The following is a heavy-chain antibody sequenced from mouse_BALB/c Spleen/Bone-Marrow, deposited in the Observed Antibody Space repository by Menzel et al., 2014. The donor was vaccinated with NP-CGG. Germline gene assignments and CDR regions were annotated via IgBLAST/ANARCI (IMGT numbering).Heavy chain of an antibody. J-gene: IGHJ4*01. V-gene: IGHV2-6-4*01. Sequence: VKLVESGPGLVAPSQSLSITCTVSEFSLSRYGVHWVRQPPGKGLEWLGMIWGGGSTDYNSALKSRLNISKVNSKSQVLLKMNSLQTDDIAMYYCARMYYAYAMDYWGQGTSVTVSS. CDR1: EFSLSRYG. D-gene: IGHD1-1*01. CDR2: IWGGGST. CDR3: ARMYYAYAMDY.